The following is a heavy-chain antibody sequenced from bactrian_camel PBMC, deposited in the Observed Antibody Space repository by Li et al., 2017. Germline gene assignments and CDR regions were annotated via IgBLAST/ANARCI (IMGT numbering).Heavy chain of an antibody. V-gene: IGHV3S54*01. CDR1: GYRVDRDGC. CDR3: AADRDVNVPPSLALDSGRYNN. J-gene: IGHJ4*01. CDR2: VSTGTLGT. Sequence: VQLVESGGGSVETGGSLSLSCIASGYRVDRDGCMGWFHQLPGKFRIEERVEIAIVSTGTLGTLYGDSAKGRFTASLDNKKMTLSLQMNSLKPEDSGMYYCAADRDVNVPPSLALDSGRYNNWGQGTQVTVS.